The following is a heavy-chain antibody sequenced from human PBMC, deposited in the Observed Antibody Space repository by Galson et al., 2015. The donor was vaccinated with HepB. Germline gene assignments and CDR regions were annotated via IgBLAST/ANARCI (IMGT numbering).Heavy chain of an antibody. J-gene: IGHJ6*04. CDR3: AKNIVVVPSNIVVAIDV. CDR1: GFTLSNYA. CDR2: ISGSGGDT. D-gene: IGHD2-2*01. Sequence: SLRLSCAASGFTLSNYAMSWVRQAPGKGLEWVSVISGSGGDTYHADSVKGRYTISRDNSKNTLYLQMNSLRAEDTAVYYCAKNIVVVPSNIVVAIDVWGKGTTVTVSS. V-gene: IGHV3-23*01.